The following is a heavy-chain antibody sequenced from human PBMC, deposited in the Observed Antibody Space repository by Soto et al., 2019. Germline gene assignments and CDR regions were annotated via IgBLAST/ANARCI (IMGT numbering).Heavy chain of an antibody. V-gene: IGHV3-23*01. J-gene: IGHJ5*02. D-gene: IGHD3-10*01. CDR1: GFTFSSYA. CDR2: VSGSGGST. CDR3: AKDYVVRGVIGGS. Sequence: EVQLLESGGGLVQPGGSLRLSCAASGFTFSSYAMSWVRQAPGKGLEWVSAVSGSGGSTYYADSVKGRFTISRDNSKNTLYLQMNSLRAEDTAVYYCAKDYVVRGVIGGSWGQGTLVTVSS.